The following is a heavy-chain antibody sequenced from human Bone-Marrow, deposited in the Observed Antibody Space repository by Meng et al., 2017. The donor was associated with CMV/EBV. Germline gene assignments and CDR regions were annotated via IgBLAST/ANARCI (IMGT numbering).Heavy chain of an antibody. J-gene: IGHJ4*02. V-gene: IGHV3-15*01. D-gene: IGHD3-16*02. CDR1: NAW. Sequence: NAWMSWVRQAPGKELEWVGRIKSKTDGGTTDYAATVKGRFTISRDDSKHTLYLQVNSMKTEDTAVYYCTTDDIGDYIWGSYRYTPDYWGQGTLVAVSS. CDR2: IKSKTDGGTT. CDR3: TTDDIGDYIWGSYRYTPDY.